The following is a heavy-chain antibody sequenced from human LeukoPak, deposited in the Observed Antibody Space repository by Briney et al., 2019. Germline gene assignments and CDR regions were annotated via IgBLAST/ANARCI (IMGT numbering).Heavy chain of an antibody. Sequence: ASVKVSCKASGFAFNKYGFSWVRQAPGQGPEWLGWISAYDGRTNYAQNLQGRLTLTTDTSTTTAYMELRSLTSDDTAVYYCARRYSSGWYGIPDYWGQGTLVTVSS. CDR1: GFAFNKYG. CDR3: ARRYSSGWYGIPDY. J-gene: IGHJ4*02. CDR2: ISAYDGRT. D-gene: IGHD6-19*01. V-gene: IGHV1-18*01.